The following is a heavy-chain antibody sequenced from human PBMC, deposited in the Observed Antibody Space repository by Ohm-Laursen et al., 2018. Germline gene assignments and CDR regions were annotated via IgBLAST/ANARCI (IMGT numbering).Heavy chain of an antibody. D-gene: IGHD4-11*01. CDR3: ARDRGVRGTTVTTRGLIEGRPLGY. J-gene: IGHJ4*02. CDR2: INSDGSST. V-gene: IGHV3-74*01. Sequence: SLRLSCSASGFSFSSYAMSWVRQAPGKGLVWVSRINSDGSSTSYADSVKGRFTISRDNAKNTLYLQMNSLRAEDTAVYYCARDRGVRGTTVTTRGLIEGRPLGYWGQGTLVTVSS. CDR1: GFSFSSYA.